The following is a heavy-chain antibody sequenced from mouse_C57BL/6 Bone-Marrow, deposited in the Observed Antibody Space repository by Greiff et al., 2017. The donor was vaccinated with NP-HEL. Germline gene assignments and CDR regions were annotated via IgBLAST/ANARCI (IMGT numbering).Heavy chain of an antibody. Sequence: VQRVESGAELVRPGASVKLSCTASGFNIKDDYMHWVKQRPEQGLEWIGWIDPENGDTEYASKFQGKATITADTSSNTAYLQLSSLTSEDTAVYYCTTNGYDGDWGQGTTLTVSS. CDR2: IDPENGDT. J-gene: IGHJ2*01. CDR1: GFNIKDDY. CDR3: TTNGYDGD. V-gene: IGHV14-4*01. D-gene: IGHD2-2*01.